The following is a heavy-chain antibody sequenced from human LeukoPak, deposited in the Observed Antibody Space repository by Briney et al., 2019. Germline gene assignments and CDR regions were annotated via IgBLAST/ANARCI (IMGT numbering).Heavy chain of an antibody. CDR1: GGSISSYY. J-gene: IGHJ6*02. Sequence: SETLSLTCTVSGGSISSYYWSWIRQPPGKGLEWIGYINYSGSTNYNPSLKSRVTISVDTSKNQFSLKLSSVTAADTAVYYCARGEVYRSYHYYGMDVWGQGTTVTVSS. CDR2: INYSGST. V-gene: IGHV4-59*01. CDR3: ARGEVYRSYHYYGMDV. D-gene: IGHD1-14*01.